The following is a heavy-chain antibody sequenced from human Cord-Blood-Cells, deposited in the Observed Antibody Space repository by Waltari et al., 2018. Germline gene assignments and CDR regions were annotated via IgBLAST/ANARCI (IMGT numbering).Heavy chain of an antibody. V-gene: IGHV3-21*01. Sequence: EVQLVESGGGLVKPGGSLRLSCAASGFTFSSYSMNWVRQAPGKGLEWVSSISSRSSYIYYADSVKGRFTISRDNAKNSLYLQMNSLRAEDTAVYYCARVKSSSSFAFDIWGQGTMVTVSS. CDR3: ARVKSSSSFAFDI. J-gene: IGHJ3*02. CDR1: GFTFSSYS. CDR2: ISSRSSYI. D-gene: IGHD6-6*01.